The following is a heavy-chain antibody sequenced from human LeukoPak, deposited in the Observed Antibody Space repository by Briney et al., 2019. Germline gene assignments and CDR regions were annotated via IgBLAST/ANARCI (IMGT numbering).Heavy chain of an antibody. Sequence: ASVKVSCKASGYTFTGYYMHWVRQAPGQGLEWMGWINPNSGGTNYAQKFQGRVTMTRDTSISTAYMELSRLRSDDTAVYYCAREPVDTAMVPSDYWGQGTLVTVSS. J-gene: IGHJ4*02. D-gene: IGHD5-18*01. V-gene: IGHV1-2*02. CDR3: AREPVDTAMVPSDY. CDR2: INPNSGGT. CDR1: GYTFTGYY.